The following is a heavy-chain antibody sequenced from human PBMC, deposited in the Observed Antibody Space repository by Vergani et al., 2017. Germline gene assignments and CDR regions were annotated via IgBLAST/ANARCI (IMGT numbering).Heavy chain of an antibody. CDR3: ASSYGSGRFLGY. CDR2: IYYSGST. CDR1: GGSISSYY. J-gene: IGHJ4*02. D-gene: IGHD3-10*01. V-gene: IGHV4-59*01. Sequence: QVQLQESGPGLVKPSETLSLTCTVSGGSISSYYWSWIRQPPGKGLEWIGYIYYSGSTNYNPALKSRVTIAVDTSKNQFSLKLSSVTAADTAVYYCASSYGSGRFLGYWGQGTLVTVSS.